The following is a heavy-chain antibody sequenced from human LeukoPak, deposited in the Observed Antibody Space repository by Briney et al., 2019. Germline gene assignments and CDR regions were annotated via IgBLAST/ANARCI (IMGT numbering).Heavy chain of an antibody. Sequence: PSETLSLTCAVSGYSISSGYYWGWIRQPPGKGLEWIGSIYHSGSTYYNPSLKSRVTISVDTSKNQFSLKLSSVTAADTAVYYCARDQSRHCSSTSCYGRADWFDPWGQGTLVTVSS. D-gene: IGHD2-2*01. V-gene: IGHV4-38-2*02. J-gene: IGHJ5*02. CDR2: IYHSGST. CDR3: ARDQSRHCSSTSCYGRADWFDP. CDR1: GYSISSGYY.